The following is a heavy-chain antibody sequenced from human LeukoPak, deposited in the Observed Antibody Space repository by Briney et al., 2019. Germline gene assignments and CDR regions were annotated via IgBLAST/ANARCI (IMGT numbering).Heavy chain of an antibody. Sequence: WGSLRLSCAASGFTFSSYSMSWVRQAPGKGLEWVSSISSSSSYIYYADSVKGRFTISRDNAKNSLYLQMNSLRAEDTAVYYCARDFDRPTRKIGRESLYYYYYYMDVWGKGTTVTISS. CDR3: ARDFDRPTRKIGRESLYYYYYYMDV. CDR2: ISSSSSYI. J-gene: IGHJ6*03. CDR1: GFTFSSYS. D-gene: IGHD3-9*01. V-gene: IGHV3-21*01.